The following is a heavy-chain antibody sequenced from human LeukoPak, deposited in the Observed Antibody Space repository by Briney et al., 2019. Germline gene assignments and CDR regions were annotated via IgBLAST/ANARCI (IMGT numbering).Heavy chain of an antibody. CDR1: GGTFSSYA. D-gene: IGHD3-10*01. CDR3: AREYMVRGVIWAFDY. V-gene: IGHV1-69*06. J-gene: IGHJ4*02. CDR2: IIPIFGTA. Sequence: ASVKVSCKASGGTFSSYAISWVRQAPGQGLEWMGGIIPIFGTANYAQKFQGRVTITADKSTSTAYMELSSLRSEDTAVYYCAREYMVRGVIWAFDYWGQGTLVTVSS.